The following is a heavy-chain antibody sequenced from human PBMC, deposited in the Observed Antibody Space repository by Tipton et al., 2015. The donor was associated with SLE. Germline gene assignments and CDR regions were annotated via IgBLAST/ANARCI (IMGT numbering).Heavy chain of an antibody. CDR2: IYYSGST. Sequence: TLSLTCAVYGGSFSGYYWSWIRQPPGKGLEWIGYIYYSGSTNYNPSLKSRVTISVDTSKNQFSLKLSSVTAADTAVYYCARGDSIRAFDIWGQGTMVTVSS. D-gene: IGHD6-13*01. J-gene: IGHJ3*02. CDR1: GGSFSGYY. CDR3: ARGDSIRAFDI. V-gene: IGHV4-59*01.